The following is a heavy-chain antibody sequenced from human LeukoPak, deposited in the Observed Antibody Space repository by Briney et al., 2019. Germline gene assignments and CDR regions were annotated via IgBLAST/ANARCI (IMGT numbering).Heavy chain of an antibody. V-gene: IGHV3-33*01. Sequence: PAGSLRLSCAASGFTLSSYGIHWVLQAPGKGLEWVAVIWYDGSNKYYADSVKGRFTISRDNSKNKLYLQMNSLRAQDTDLYYCAPSVPSTMGGYYYSMYACVQGSTVTVSS. D-gene: IGHD3-10*01. CDR2: IWYDGSNK. CDR3: APSVPSTMGGYYYSMYA. CDR1: GFTLSSYG. J-gene: IGHJ6*03.